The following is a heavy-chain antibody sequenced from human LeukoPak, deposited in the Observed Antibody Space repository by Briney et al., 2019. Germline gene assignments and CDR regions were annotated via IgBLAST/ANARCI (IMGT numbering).Heavy chain of an antibody. V-gene: IGHV1-2*02. Sequence: ASVKVSCKASGYTFTGYYMHWVRQAPGRGLEWMGWINPNSGGTNYAQKFQGRVTMTRDTSISTAYMELSRLRSDDTAVYYCARGNHDFWSFDPWGQGTLVTVSS. D-gene: IGHD3-3*01. CDR2: INPNSGGT. CDR1: GYTFTGYY. J-gene: IGHJ5*02. CDR3: ARGNHDFWSFDP.